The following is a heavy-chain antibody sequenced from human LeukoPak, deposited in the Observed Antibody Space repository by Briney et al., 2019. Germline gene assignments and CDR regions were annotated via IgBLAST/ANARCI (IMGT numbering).Heavy chain of an antibody. V-gene: IGHV1-46*01. CDR1: VYTLTSYY. CDR3: AIFAGNTGT. Sequence: ASVTVSCLPSVYTLTSYYMHWVRQAPGHGREWMGIINPSRGNTSHAQNFQGRDTMNRDTSTSPVYIELSSLRSEDTTGYCCAIFAGNTGTWGQGELVTVSS. CDR2: INPSRGNT. J-gene: IGHJ5*02. D-gene: IGHD1/OR15-1a*01.